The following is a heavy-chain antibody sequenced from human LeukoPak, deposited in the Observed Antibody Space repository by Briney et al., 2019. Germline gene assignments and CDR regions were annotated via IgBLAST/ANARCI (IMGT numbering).Heavy chain of an antibody. Sequence: GGSLRLSCAASGFTFSSYLMTWVRQAPGKGLEWVANIKQDGSEKYYVDSVKGRFTISRDNAQNSLYLQMNSLRAEDTAVYYCARGLDYWGQGTLVTVSS. J-gene: IGHJ4*02. CDR1: GFTFSSYL. V-gene: IGHV3-7*01. CDR3: ARGLDY. CDR2: IKQDGSEK.